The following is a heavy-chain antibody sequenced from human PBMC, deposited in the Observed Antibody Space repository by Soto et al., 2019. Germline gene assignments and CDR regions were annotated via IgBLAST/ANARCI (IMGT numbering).Heavy chain of an antibody. Sequence: PSETLSLTCTVSGDSMSSYYWSWIRQPPGKGLEWIGYIYYSGSTTYNPPLRSRVTMSVDTSKNQFSLRLSSVTAADTAVYYCARAKSNYQTFDHWGQGSQVTVSS. J-gene: IGHJ4*02. CDR1: GDSMSSYY. D-gene: IGHD4-4*01. CDR3: ARAKSNYQTFDH. CDR2: IYYSGST. V-gene: IGHV4-59*01.